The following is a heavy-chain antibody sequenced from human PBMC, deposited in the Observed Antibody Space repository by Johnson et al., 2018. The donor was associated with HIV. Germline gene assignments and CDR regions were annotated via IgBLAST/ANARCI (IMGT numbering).Heavy chain of an antibody. V-gene: IGHV3-30*18. CDR3: AKVKIVTDVFDI. Sequence: QVQLVESGGGVVQPGRSLRLSCAASGFTFSNYAMHWVRQAPGKGLEWVALISHDGSNRYYADSVKGRFIISRDKSKNTLYLQMNSLRSEDTAVYFCAKVKIVTDVFDIWGQGTKVTVSS. CDR1: GFTFSNYA. J-gene: IGHJ3*02. D-gene: IGHD2-21*01. CDR2: ISHDGSNR.